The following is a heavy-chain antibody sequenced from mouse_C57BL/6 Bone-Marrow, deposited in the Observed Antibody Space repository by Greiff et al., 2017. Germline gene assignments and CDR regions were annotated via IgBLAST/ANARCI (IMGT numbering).Heavy chain of an antibody. CDR2: IWTGGGT. CDR1: GFSLTSYA. V-gene: IGHV2-9-1*01. Sequence: VQLVESGPGLVAPSQSLSITCTVSGFSLTSYAISWVRQPPGTGLEWLGIIWTGGGTNYNSALKSKLSISKDNSKSQVFVKMNSLQTDDTARYYCARKSSGYGWFAYWGQGTLGTVSA. D-gene: IGHD3-2*02. J-gene: IGHJ3*01. CDR3: ARKSSGYGWFAY.